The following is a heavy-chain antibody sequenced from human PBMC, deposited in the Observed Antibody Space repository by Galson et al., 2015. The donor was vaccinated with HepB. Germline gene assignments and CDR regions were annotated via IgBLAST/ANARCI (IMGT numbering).Heavy chain of an antibody. CDR1: GDSVSSNSAA. V-gene: IGHV6-1*01. D-gene: IGHD6-13*01. Sequence: CAISGDSVSSNSAAWNWIRQSPSRGLEWLGRTYYRSKWYNDYAVSVKSRITINPDTSKNQFSLQLNSVTPEDTAVYHCARGSKLSSSWYGYYYYYGMDVWGQGTTVTVSS. J-gene: IGHJ6*02. CDR3: ARGSKLSSSWYGYYYYYGMDV. CDR2: TYYRSKWYN.